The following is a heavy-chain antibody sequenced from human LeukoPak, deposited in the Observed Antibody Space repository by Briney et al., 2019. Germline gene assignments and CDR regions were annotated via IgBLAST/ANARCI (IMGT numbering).Heavy chain of an antibody. D-gene: IGHD3-10*02. CDR3: AKDRHYVGTLDS. Sequence: PGGSLRLSCAASGFTFSSYGMHWVRQAPGKGLEWVAVISFDERNKYYADSVKGRFTISRDNSKNTLYLQMNSLRAEDTAVYYCAKDRHYVGTLDSWSQGTLVTVSS. CDR2: ISFDERNK. CDR1: GFTFSSYG. V-gene: IGHV3-30*18. J-gene: IGHJ4*02.